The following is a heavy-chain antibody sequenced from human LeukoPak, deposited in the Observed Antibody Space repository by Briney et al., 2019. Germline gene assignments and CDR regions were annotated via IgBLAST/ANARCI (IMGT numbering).Heavy chain of an antibody. CDR1: GGSVSSGSYY. V-gene: IGHV4-61*02. J-gene: IGHJ4*02. CDR3: ASQVGYFDY. D-gene: IGHD1-26*01. Sequence: SQTLSLTCTVSGGSVSSGSYYWSWIRQPAGKGPEWIGRISTSGSTNYNPSLKSRVIISRDTSKNQFSLKLSSVTAADTAVYYCASQVGYFDYWGQGTLVTVSS. CDR2: ISTSGST.